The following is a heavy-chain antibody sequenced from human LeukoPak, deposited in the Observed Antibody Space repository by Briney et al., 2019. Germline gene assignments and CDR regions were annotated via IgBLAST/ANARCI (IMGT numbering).Heavy chain of an antibody. J-gene: IGHJ4*02. V-gene: IGHV3-30*18. D-gene: IGHD6-19*01. CDR2: ISYGGSNK. Sequence: GGSLRLSCVASGFIFSNTWMHWVRPAPGKGLEWVAVISYGGSNKYYADPVKGRFTISRDNSKNTLYLQMNSLRAEDTAVYYCAKDRNGIAVAGSDYWGQGTLVTVSS. CDR3: AKDRNGIAVAGSDY. CDR1: GFIFSNTW.